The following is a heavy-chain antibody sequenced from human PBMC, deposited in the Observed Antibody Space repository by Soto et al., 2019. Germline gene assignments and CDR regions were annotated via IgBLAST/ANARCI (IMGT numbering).Heavy chain of an antibody. J-gene: IGHJ3*02. Sequence: QVQLVESGGGVVQPGRSLRLSCAASGFTFSSYGMHWVRQAPGKGLEWVAVISYDGSNKYYADSVKGRFTISRDNSKNTLYLQMNSLRAEDTAVYYCAKDVPGRVWFGGRYDAFDIWVQGTMVTVSS. CDR3: AKDVPGRVWFGGRYDAFDI. CDR1: GFTFSSYG. CDR2: ISYDGSNK. V-gene: IGHV3-30*18. D-gene: IGHD3-10*01.